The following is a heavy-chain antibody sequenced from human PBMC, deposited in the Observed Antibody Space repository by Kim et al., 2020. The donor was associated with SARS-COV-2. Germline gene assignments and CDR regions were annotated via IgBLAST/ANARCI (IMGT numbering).Heavy chain of an antibody. J-gene: IGHJ6*02. Sequence: GGSLRLSCAASGFTFSSYSMNWVRQAPGKGLEWVSSISSSSSYIYYADSVKGRFTISRDNAKNSLYLQMNSLRAEDTAVYYCARDIPNSEWLSTLGGFYYYYGMDVWGQGTTVTVSS. V-gene: IGHV3-21*04. CDR1: GFTFSSYS. CDR2: ISSSSSYI. CDR3: ARDIPNSEWLSTLGGFYYYYGMDV. D-gene: IGHD3-3*01.